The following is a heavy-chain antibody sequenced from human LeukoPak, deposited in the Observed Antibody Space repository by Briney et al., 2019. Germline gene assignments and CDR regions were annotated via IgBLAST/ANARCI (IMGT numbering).Heavy chain of an antibody. D-gene: IGHD6-13*01. Sequence: ASVKVSCKASGGTFSRFAISWVRQAPGQGLEWMGWISAYNGNTNYAQKLQGRVTMTTDTSTSTAYMELRSLRSDDTAVYYCARDRRTAAGTFSFDYWGQGTLVTVSS. CDR3: ARDRRTAAGTFSFDY. J-gene: IGHJ4*02. CDR1: GGTFSRFA. CDR2: ISAYNGNT. V-gene: IGHV1-18*01.